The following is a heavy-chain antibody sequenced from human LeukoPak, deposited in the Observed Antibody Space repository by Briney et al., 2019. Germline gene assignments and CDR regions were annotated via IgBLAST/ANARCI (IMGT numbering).Heavy chain of an antibody. J-gene: IGHJ4*02. Sequence: GGSLRLSCAASGFTFSSYAMSWVRQAPGKGLEWVSAISGSGGSTYYADSVKGRFTISRDNSKSTVYLQMNSLRAEDTAVYYCTKSRISFSGQADHWGQGTLVTVSS. CDR2: ISGSGGST. CDR1: GFTFSSYA. V-gene: IGHV3-23*01. D-gene: IGHD5-12*01. CDR3: TKSRISFSGQADH.